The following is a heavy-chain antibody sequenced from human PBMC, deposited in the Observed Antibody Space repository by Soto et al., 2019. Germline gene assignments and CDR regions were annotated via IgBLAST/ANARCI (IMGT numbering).Heavy chain of an antibody. J-gene: IGHJ3*02. D-gene: IGHD4-17*01. CDR1: GFTVSTNH. CDR3: ARDYDYGDAGVLDI. CDR2: LYTDGNA. Sequence: EAQLVETGGGLIQPGGSLRLSCAASGFTVSTNHMSWVRQAPGKGLEWVSNLYTDGNAFYADSVKGRFTISRDNSRNTRFLEMNSLRAEETAVYYCARDYDYGDAGVLDIWGQGTMVTVSS. V-gene: IGHV3-53*02.